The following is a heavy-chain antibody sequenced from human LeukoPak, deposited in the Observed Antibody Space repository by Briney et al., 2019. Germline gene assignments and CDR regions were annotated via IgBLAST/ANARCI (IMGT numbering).Heavy chain of an antibody. CDR1: GGSISSYY. CDR3: ASGIAAAGRHFDY. D-gene: IGHD6-13*01. CDR2: FYYSGST. Sequence: PSETLSLTCTVSGGSISSYYWSWIRQPPGKGLEWIGYFYYSGSTNYNPTLKSRVTISVDTSKNQFSLKLSSVTAADTAVYYCASGIAAAGRHFDYWGQGTLVTVSS. V-gene: IGHV4-59*12. J-gene: IGHJ4*02.